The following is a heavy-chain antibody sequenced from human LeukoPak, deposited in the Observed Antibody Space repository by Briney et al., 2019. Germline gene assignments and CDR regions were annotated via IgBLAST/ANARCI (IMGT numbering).Heavy chain of an antibody. D-gene: IGHD6-13*01. CDR2: IYYSGST. CDR1: GGSISSGDYY. J-gene: IGHJ4*02. Sequence: SETLSLTCTVSGGSISSGDYYWSWIRQPPGKGLEWIGYIYYSGSTYYNPSLKSRVTISVDTSKNQFSLKLSSMTAADTAVYYCASLYSSSWYYFDYWGQGTLVAVSS. CDR3: ASLYSSSWYYFDY. V-gene: IGHV4-30-4*01.